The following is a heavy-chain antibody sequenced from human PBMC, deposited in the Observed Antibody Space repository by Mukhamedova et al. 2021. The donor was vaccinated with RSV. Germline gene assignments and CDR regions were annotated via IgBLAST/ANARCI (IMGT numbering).Heavy chain of an antibody. CDR3: ARAKRPNQYGSARMGVYLDM. V-gene: IGHV4-59*01. J-gene: IGHJ4*02. CDR2: IFYSGST. Sequence: PPGKELEWIGYIFYSGSTNYNPSLKSRVTISVDSSKTQFSLKLSSVTAADTAVYFCARAKRPNQYGSARMGVYLDMWGQGTQVTVS. D-gene: IGHD3-10*01.